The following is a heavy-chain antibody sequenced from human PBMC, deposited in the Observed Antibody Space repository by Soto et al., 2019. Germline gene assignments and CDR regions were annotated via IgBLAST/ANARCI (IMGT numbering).Heavy chain of an antibody. CDR1: GFTFSSYW. V-gene: IGHV3-74*01. Sequence: GGSLRLSCAASGFTFSSYWMHWVRQAPGKGLVWVSRINSDGSSTSYADSVKGRFTISRDNAKNTLYLQMNSLRAEDTAVYFCAIDYERAARSPYDAVDIWGQGTMVTVSS. CDR2: INSDGSST. D-gene: IGHD6-6*01. CDR3: AIDYERAARSPYDAVDI. J-gene: IGHJ3*02.